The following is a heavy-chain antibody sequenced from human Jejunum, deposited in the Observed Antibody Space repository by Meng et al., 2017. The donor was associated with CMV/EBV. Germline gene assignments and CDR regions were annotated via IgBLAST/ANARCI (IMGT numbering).Heavy chain of an antibody. CDR2: ISRSGDSI. J-gene: IGHJ4*02. CDR3: VRAFHGSISSFLDY. D-gene: IGHD2-2*01. Sequence: ASGVTFSDYYMSWIRQAPGKGLEWVSYISRSGDSIYYAESVKGRFTISRDNGKNSLYLQMNSLRAEDTAVYYCVRAFHGSISSFLDYWGPGTLVTVSS. CDR1: GVTFSDYY. V-gene: IGHV3-11*01.